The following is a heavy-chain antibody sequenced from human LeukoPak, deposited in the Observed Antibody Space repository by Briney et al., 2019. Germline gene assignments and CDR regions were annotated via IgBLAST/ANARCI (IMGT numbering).Heavy chain of an antibody. V-gene: IGHV4-4*02. CDR3: ARVRGIAANYYGMDV. D-gene: IGHD6-13*01. CDR2: IYHSGST. J-gene: IGHJ6*02. Sequence: SGTLSLTCAVSGGSISSSNWWSWVRQPPGKGLEWIGEIYHSGSTNYNPSLKSRVTISVDTSKNQFSLKLSSVTAADTAVYYCARVRGIAANYYGMDVWGQGTTVTVSS. CDR1: GGSISSSNW.